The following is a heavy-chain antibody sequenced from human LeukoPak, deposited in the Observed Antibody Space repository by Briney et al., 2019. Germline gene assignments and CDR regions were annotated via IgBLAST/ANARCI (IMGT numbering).Heavy chain of an antibody. V-gene: IGHV3-74*01. CDR3: ARVMRAPPTTIPSYAFDI. Sequence: GGSLRLSCAASGFTFSSYWMHWVRQAPGKGLVWVSRINSDGSSTSYADSVKGRFTISRDNAKNTLYLQMNSLRAEDTAVYYCARVMRAPPTTIPSYAFDIWGQGTMVTVSS. CDR1: GFTFSSYW. D-gene: IGHD3-16*01. J-gene: IGHJ3*02. CDR2: INSDGSST.